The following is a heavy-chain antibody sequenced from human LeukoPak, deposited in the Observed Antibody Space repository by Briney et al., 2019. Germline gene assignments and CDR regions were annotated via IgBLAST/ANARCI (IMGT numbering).Heavy chain of an antibody. V-gene: IGHV6-1*01. D-gene: IGHD3-9*01. J-gene: IGHJ6*03. Sequence: SQTLSLTCAISGDSVSSNSAAWNWIRQSPSRGLEWLGRTYYKSKWSNDYGVSVKSRITINADTSKNHFSLKLNSVTAADTAVYYCARRGNGYSHLLTDLQEDHYFYYMDVWAKAPRSPCP. CDR2: TYYKSKWSN. CDR1: GDSVSSNSAA. CDR3: ARRGNGYSHLLTDLQEDHYFYYMDV.